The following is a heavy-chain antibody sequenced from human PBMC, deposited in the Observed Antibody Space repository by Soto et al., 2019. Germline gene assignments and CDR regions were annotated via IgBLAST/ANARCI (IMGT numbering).Heavy chain of an antibody. Sequence: SVKVSCKASGGTFSSYAISWVRQAPGQGLEWMGGIIPIFGTANYAQKFQGRVTITADESTSTAHMELSSLRSEATAVYYCARLLPYYYYYYGMDVWGQGTTVTVSS. D-gene: IGHD3-22*01. J-gene: IGHJ6*02. CDR2: IIPIFGTA. V-gene: IGHV1-69*13. CDR3: ARLLPYYYYYYGMDV. CDR1: GGTFSSYA.